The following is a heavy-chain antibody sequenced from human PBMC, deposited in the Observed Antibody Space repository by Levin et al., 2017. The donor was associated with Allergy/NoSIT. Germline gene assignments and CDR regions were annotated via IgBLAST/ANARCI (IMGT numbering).Heavy chain of an antibody. Sequence: SETLSLTCAVYGGSFSGYYWSWIRQPPGKGLEWIGEINHSGSTNYNPSLKSRVTISVDTSKNQFSLKLSSVTAADTAVYYCARSPTPITMVRGVISAFDSWGQGTMVTVSS. CDR1: GGSFSGYY. D-gene: IGHD3-10*01. CDR3: ARSPTPITMVRGVISAFDS. V-gene: IGHV4-34*01. CDR2: INHSGST. J-gene: IGHJ3*02.